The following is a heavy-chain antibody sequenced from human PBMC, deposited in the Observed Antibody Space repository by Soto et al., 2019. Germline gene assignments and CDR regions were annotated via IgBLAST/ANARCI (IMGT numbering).Heavy chain of an antibody. V-gene: IGHV4-59*08. CDR3: ARQNSSSWYEYYYYGMDV. CDR1: GGSISSYY. D-gene: IGHD6-13*01. J-gene: IGHJ6*02. CDR2: IYYSGSP. Sequence: QVQLQESGPGLVKPSETLSLTCTVSGGSISSYYWSWIRQPPGTGLEWIGYIYYSGSPTYNPSLKTRVTISEDXVKNPXXQKLSSVSAADTAVYYCARQNSSSWYEYYYYGMDVWGQGTTVTVSS.